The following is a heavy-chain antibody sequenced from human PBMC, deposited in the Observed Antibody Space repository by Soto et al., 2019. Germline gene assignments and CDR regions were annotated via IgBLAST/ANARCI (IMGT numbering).Heavy chain of an antibody. V-gene: IGHV1-69*01. CDR2: IIPIFGPA. J-gene: IGHJ6*02. Sequence: QVQLVQSGAEVKKPGSSVKVSCKSSGGTFSSHSINWVRQAPGQGLEWMGGIIPIFGPANFAKKFQGRVTINAGESTTTAYMELSSLTSEDTAVYYCATGSFTSTGGRIGYHYNAMDVWGQGTTVTVSS. D-gene: IGHD1-1*01. CDR3: ATGSFTSTGGRIGYHYNAMDV. CDR1: GGTFSSHS.